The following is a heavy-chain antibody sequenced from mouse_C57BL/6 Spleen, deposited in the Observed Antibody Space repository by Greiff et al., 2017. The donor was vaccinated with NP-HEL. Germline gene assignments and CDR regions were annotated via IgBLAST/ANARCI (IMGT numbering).Heavy chain of an antibody. V-gene: IGHV5-6*02. CDR1: GFTFSSYG. Sequence: EVMLVESGGDLVKPGGSLKLSCAASGFTFSSYGMSWVRQTPDKRLEWVATISSGGSYTYYPDSVKGRFTISRDNAKNTLYLQMSSLKSEDTAMYYCARQYYGSRTVYAMDYWGQGTSVTVSS. CDR3: ARQYYGSRTVYAMDY. J-gene: IGHJ4*01. D-gene: IGHD1-1*01. CDR2: ISSGGSYT.